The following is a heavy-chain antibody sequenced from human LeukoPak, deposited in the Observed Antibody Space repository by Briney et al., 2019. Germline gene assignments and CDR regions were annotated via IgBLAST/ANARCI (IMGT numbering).Heavy chain of an antibody. V-gene: IGHV1-2*02. CDR1: GYTFTGYY. CDR3: ARIRGMGATTRAFDI. Sequence: ASVKVSCKASGYTFTGYYMHWVRQAPGQGLEWMGWINPNSGGTNYAQKFQGRVTMTRDTSISTAYMELSRLRSDDTAVYYCARIRGMGATTRAFDIWGQGTMVTVFS. CDR2: INPNSGGT. D-gene: IGHD1-26*01. J-gene: IGHJ3*02.